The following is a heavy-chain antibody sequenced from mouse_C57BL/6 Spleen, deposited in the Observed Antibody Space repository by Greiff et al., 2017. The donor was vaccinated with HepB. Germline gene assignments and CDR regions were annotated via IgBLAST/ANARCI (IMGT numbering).Heavy chain of an antibody. D-gene: IGHD1-1*01. J-gene: IGHJ4*01. CDR3: TRKGGGYYYGSTHYAMDY. Sequence: VQLQQSGAELVRPGASVTLSCKASGYTFTDYEMHWVKQTPVHGLEWIGAIDPETGGTAYNQKFKGKAILTADQSSSTAYMELRSLTSEDSAVYYCTRKGGGYYYGSTHYAMDYWGQGTSVTVSS. V-gene: IGHV1-15*01. CDR2: IDPETGGT. CDR1: GYTFTDYE.